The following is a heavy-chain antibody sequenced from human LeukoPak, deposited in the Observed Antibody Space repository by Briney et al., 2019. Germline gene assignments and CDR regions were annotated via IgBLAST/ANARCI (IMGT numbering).Heavy chain of an antibody. CDR2: IIPIIGTA. Sequence: SVKVSCKASGGTFNSYAISWVRQAPGQGLEWMGGIIPIIGTANYAQKFQGRVTITADESTSTAYMELSSLRSEDTAVYYCARGPPGRVYETSKRTLFDPWGQGTLVTVSS. CDR1: GGTFNSYA. CDR3: ARGPPGRVYETSKRTLFDP. V-gene: IGHV1-69*13. D-gene: IGHD2-2*01. J-gene: IGHJ5*02.